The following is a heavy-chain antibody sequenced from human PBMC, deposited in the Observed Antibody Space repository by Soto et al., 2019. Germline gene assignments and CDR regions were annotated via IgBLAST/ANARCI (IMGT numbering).Heavy chain of an antibody. D-gene: IGHD2-15*01. Sequence: EVQLLESGGGLLQPGGSLRLSCTASGFTFSNYAMSWVRQAPGKGLEWVSTFSSGGGGTYYADSVKGRFTISRDNSVNTLSLQMNSLRAEDTAVYYCTKANRYCSGANWFTFDYWGLGTLVTVSS. CDR3: TKANRYCSGANWFTFDY. CDR2: FSSGGGGT. J-gene: IGHJ4*02. V-gene: IGHV3-23*01. CDR1: GFTFSNYA.